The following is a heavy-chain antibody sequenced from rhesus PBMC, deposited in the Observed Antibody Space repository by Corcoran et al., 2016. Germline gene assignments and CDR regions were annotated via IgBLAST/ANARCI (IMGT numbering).Heavy chain of an antibody. J-gene: IGHJ4*01. CDR3: ARDAIRDGCGSAYCSPPDY. CDR2: ISHDGSKK. CDR1: GFTSRNYG. Sequence: VQLVESGGGLVQPGGSLRLSCAASGFTSRNYGMHWVRRAPGKGLEGVAVISHDGSKKYYSDSMKDRLTISRDSSMNMLYLQMNNLKLEDTAVYYCARDAIRDGCGSAYCSPPDYWGQGVLVTVSS. V-gene: IGHV3-54*02. D-gene: IGHD2-15*01.